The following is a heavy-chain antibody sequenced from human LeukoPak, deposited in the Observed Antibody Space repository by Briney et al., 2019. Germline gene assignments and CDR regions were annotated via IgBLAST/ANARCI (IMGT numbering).Heavy chain of an antibody. Sequence: SETLSLTCAVYGGSFTSIYWSWILQHPGKRLEWIASMYYSGTTIYSPSLKSRVTISVDTSKNQLSLKLGSVTAADTAVYYCARHPPRDGSAFDYWGQGTLVTVSS. V-gene: IGHV4-34*01. CDR3: ARHPPRDGSAFDY. J-gene: IGHJ4*02. CDR1: GGSFTSIY. CDR2: MYYSGTT.